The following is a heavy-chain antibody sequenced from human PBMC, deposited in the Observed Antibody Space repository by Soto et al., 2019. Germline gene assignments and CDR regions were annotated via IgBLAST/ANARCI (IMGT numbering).Heavy chain of an antibody. D-gene: IGHD6-19*01. CDR1: GFTFSSYG. CDR3: AKGAIAVAGYFDY. Sequence: GSLRLSCAASGFTFSSYGMHWVRQAPGKGLEWVAVISYDGSNKYYADSVKGRFTISRDNSKNTLYLQMNSLRAEDTAVYYCAKGAIAVAGYFDYWGQGTLVTVSS. CDR2: ISYDGSNK. J-gene: IGHJ4*02. V-gene: IGHV3-30*18.